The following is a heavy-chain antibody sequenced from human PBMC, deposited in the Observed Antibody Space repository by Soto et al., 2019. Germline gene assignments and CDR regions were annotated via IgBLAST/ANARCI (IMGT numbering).Heavy chain of an antibody. D-gene: IGHD1-20*01. CDR1: GGTFSSYA. CDR3: ARGITGTVTYYYGLDV. J-gene: IGHJ6*02. CDR2: IIPIFGTA. Sequence: QVQLVQSGAEVKKPGSSMKVSCKASGGTFSSYAISWVRHAPGQGLEWMGGIIPIFGTADYAQKFHGRVTITADESTSTAYMELSSLRSEDTAVYYCARGITGTVTYYYGLDVWGQGTTVTVSS. V-gene: IGHV1-69*12.